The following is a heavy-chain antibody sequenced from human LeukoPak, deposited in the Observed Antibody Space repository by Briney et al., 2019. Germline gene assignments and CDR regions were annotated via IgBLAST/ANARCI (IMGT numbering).Heavy chain of an antibody. V-gene: IGHV3-53*01. J-gene: IGHJ3*02. CDR2: IYSGGST. CDR1: GFTVSSNY. Sequence: PGGSLRLSCAASGFTVSSNYMSWVRQAPGKGLEWVSVIYSGGSTYYADSVKGRFTISRDNAKNSLYLQMNSLRAEDTALYYCALTIVGANDAFDIWGQGTMVTVSS. CDR3: ALTIVGANDAFDI. D-gene: IGHD1-26*01.